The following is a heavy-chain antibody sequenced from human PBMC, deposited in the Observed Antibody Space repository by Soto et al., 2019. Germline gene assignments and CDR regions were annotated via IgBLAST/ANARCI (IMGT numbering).Heavy chain of an antibody. CDR1: GYTFTSYG. Sequence: QVQLVQSGAEVKKPGAPVKVSCKASGYTFTSYGISWVRQAPGQGLEWMGWISSYNGNTHYAQKLQGRVTMTTDTSTSTAYMELRSLRSDDTAVYYCARGKKLLYLHHWFAPWGQGTLVTVSS. V-gene: IGHV1-18*01. D-gene: IGHD6-6*01. CDR3: ARGKKLLYLHHWFAP. CDR2: ISSYNGNT. J-gene: IGHJ5*02.